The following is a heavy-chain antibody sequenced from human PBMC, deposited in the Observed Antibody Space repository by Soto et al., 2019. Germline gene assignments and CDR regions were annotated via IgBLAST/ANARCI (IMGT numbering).Heavy chain of an antibody. CDR3: ARSKSRATYYDFWSGLNNPYYYGMDV. D-gene: IGHD3-3*01. Sequence: PVKVSCKASGGTFSSYAITWVRQAPGQRLEWMGGIIPIFGTANYAQKFQGRVTITADESTSTAYMELSSLRSEDTAVYYCARSKSRATYYDFWSGLNNPYYYGMDVWGQGTTVTVSS. CDR2: IIPIFGTA. J-gene: IGHJ6*02. V-gene: IGHV1-69*13. CDR1: GGTFSSYA.